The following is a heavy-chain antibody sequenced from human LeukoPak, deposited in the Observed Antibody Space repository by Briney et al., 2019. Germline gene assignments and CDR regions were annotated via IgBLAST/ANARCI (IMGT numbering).Heavy chain of an antibody. CDR1: GFTFSNAW. Sequence: TGGSLRLSCAASGFTFSNAWMSWVRQAPGKGLEWVSYISSSGSTIYYADSVKGRFTISRDNAKNSLYLQMNSLRAEDTAVYYCARVSQLRGSYGNYDYWGQGTLVTVSS. CDR3: ARVSQLRGSYGNYDY. CDR2: ISSSGSTI. V-gene: IGHV3-11*04. D-gene: IGHD1-26*01. J-gene: IGHJ4*02.